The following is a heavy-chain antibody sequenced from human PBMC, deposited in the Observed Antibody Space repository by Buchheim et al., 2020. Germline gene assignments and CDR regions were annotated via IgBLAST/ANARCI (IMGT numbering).Heavy chain of an antibody. CDR1: GGSFSDYY. CDR2: INHSGST. J-gene: IGHJ4*02. Sequence: QVQLQQWGAGLLKPSETLSLTCDVYGGSFSDYYWSWIRQPPGKGLEWIGEINHSGSTNYNPSLKSRVTISVDTSMNQFSLRLSSVTAADTAVYYCASGKRGTALGVFDYWGQGTL. CDR3: ASGKRGTALGVFDY. V-gene: IGHV4-34*01. D-gene: IGHD3-3*01.